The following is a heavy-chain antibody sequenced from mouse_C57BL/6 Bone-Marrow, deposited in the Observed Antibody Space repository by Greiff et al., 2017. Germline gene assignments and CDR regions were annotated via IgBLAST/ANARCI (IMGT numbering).Heavy chain of an antibody. Sequence: QVQLQQSGAELVRPGTSVKVSCKASGYAFTNYLIEWVKQRPGQGLEWIGVINPGSGGTNYNEKFKGKATLTADKSSSTAYMQLSSLTSEDSAVYFCARSKNGGSWFAYGDRGKLITVTA. CDR2: INPGSGGT. J-gene: IGHJ3*01. V-gene: IGHV1-54*01. D-gene: IGHD3-1*01. CDR1: GYAFTNYL. CDR3: ARSKNGGSWFAY.